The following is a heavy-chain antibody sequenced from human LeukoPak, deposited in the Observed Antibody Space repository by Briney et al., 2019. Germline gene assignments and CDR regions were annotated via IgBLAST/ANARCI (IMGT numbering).Heavy chain of an antibody. CDR2: TYYRSKWYH. J-gene: IGHJ3*02. CDR1: GDSVSSSSAG. D-gene: IGHD6-19*01. Sequence: PSQTLSLTCVISGDSVSSSSAGWNWIRQSPSRGFEWLGKTYYRSKWYHDYALSVISRITINADTSKNQFSLHLNSVTPEDTAVYYCAESLAAHQDRNTFDIWGQGTMVTVSS. V-gene: IGHV6-1*01. CDR3: AESLAAHQDRNTFDI.